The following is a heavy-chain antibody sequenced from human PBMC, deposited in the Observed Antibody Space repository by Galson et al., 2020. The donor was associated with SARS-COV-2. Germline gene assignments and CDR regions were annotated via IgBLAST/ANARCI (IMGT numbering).Heavy chain of an antibody. V-gene: IGHV1-69*13. CDR1: GGTFSSYA. CDR2: IIPIFGTA. D-gene: IGHD3-22*01. J-gene: IGHJ6*02. CDR3: ARSSVVITNDYYYYGMDV. Sequence: SSVKVSCKASGGTFSSYAISWVRQAPGQGLEWMGGIIPIFGTANYAQKFQGRVKITADESTSTAYMELSSLRSEDTAVYYCARSSVVITNDYYYYGMDVWGQGTTVTVSS.